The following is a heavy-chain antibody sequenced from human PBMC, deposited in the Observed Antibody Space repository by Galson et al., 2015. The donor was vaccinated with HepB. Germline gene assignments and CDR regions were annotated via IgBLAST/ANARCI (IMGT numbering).Heavy chain of an antibody. CDR1: GYTFTSYG. J-gene: IGHJ4*02. D-gene: IGHD5-18*01. CDR3: ARADTDFLYTAMDY. V-gene: IGHV1-18*04. CDR2: ISAYNGNT. Sequence: SVKVSCKASGYTFTSYGISWVRQAPGQGLEWMGWISAYNGNTNYAQKLQGRVTMTTDTSTSTAYMELRSLRSDDTAVYYCARADTDFLYTAMDYWGQGTLVTISS.